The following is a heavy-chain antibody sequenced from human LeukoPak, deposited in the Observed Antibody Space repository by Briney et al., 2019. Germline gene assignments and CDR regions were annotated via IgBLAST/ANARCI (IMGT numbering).Heavy chain of an antibody. J-gene: IGHJ3*02. CDR2: FYYTGST. CDR1: GGSISPYY. CDR3: ARDMGDYGDDAFDI. Sequence: SETLSLTCTVSGGSISPYYWSWIRQPPGKGLEWIGYFYYTGSTDYNPSLKSRVTISGDTSKNQFSLKLSSVTAAGTAVYYCARDMGDYGDDAFDIWGQGTMVTVSS. D-gene: IGHD4-17*01. V-gene: IGHV4-59*12.